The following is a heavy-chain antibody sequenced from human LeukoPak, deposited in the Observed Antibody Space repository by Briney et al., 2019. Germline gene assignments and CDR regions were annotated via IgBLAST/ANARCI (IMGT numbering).Heavy chain of an antibody. V-gene: IGHV1-8*01. J-gene: IGHJ4*02. CDR1: GYTFTSYD. D-gene: IGHD3-10*01. CDR3: ARGTRITMVRGVTYYFDY. CDR2: MNPNSGNT. Sequence: ASVKVSCKASGYTFTSYDTNWVRQATGQGLEWMGWMNPNSGNTGYAQKFQGRVTMSRNTSISTAYMELSSLRSEDTAVYYCARGTRITMVRGVTYYFDYSGQGTLVTVSS.